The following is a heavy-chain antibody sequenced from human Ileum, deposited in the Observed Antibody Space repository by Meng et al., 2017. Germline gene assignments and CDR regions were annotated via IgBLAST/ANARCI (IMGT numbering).Heavy chain of an antibody. V-gene: IGHV4-4*07. D-gene: IGHD2-2*01. CDR2: IYASVST. J-gene: IGHJ2*01. Sequence: QESGTGLVKPSETLSPPCQVSGGSIRNYYWSWIRQPAGKGLEWIGRIYASVSTNYNPSLRTRITMSVDTSKSQFSLKLTSITAADTAVYYCVRDGSSSSGGTLWGRGTLVTVSS. CDR1: GGSIRNYY. CDR3: VRDGSSSSGGTL.